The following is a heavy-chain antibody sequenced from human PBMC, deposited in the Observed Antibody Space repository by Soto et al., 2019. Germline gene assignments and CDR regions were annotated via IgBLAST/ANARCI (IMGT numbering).Heavy chain of an antibody. CDR2: ISSSSSYI. J-gene: IGHJ6*03. Sequence: EVQLVESGGGLLKPGGSLRLSCAASGFTFSSYSMNWVRQAPGKGLEWVSSISSSSSYIYYADSVKGRFTISRDNAKNSLYLQMNSLRAEDTAVYYCARYYGSERDYYYYMDVWGKGTTVTVSS. D-gene: IGHD3-10*01. V-gene: IGHV3-21*01. CDR1: GFTFSSYS. CDR3: ARYYGSERDYYYYMDV.